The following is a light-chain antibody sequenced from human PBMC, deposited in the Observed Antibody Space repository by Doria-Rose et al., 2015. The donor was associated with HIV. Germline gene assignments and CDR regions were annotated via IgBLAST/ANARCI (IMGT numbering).Light chain of an antibody. V-gene: IGKV1-5*03. CDR2: KAS. CDR3: QHFDKYFSWT. J-gene: IGKJ1*01. CDR1: QSISNW. Sequence: DIQLAQSPSTLSASVGDRVTITCRASQSISNWLAWHQQKPGQAPKLLIYKASTLQSGVPSRFRGSGSGTEFTLTINSLQPDDFATYYCQHFDKYFSWTFGHGTKVDTK.